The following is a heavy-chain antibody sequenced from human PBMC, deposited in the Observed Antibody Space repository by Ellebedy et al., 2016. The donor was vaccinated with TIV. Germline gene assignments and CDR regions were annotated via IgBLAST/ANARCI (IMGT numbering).Heavy chain of an antibody. CDR3: ARQGERPFDF. D-gene: IGHD1-1*01. CDR2: IYPGDSETIT. CDR1: GYSFTTYW. Sequence: GESLKISCKASGYSFTTYWIGWVRQMPGIDLQWMGIIYPGDSETITRYSPSFQGHVTISVDNSINTAYLQWSSLKASDTAMYYCARQGERPFDFWGQGTLVTVSS. J-gene: IGHJ4*02. V-gene: IGHV5-51*01.